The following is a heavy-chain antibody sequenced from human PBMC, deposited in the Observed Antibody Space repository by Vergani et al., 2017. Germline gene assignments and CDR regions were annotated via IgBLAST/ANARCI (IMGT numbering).Heavy chain of an antibody. V-gene: IGHV3-11*05. J-gene: IGHJ3*02. CDR1: GFTFSAYY. Sequence: QVQLVESGGGLVKPGGSLRLSCAASGFTFSAYYMSWIRQAPGKGLEWVSYISSSSSYTNYADSVKGRFTISRDNAKNSLYLQMNSLRAEDTAVYYCARGSKAAMHAFDIWGQGTMVTVSS. CDR2: ISSSSSYT. CDR3: ARGSKAAMHAFDI. D-gene: IGHD2-2*01.